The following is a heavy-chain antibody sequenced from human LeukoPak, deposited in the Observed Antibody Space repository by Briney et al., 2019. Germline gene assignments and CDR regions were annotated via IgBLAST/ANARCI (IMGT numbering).Heavy chain of an antibody. Sequence: ASVKVSCKASGYTFTTYYVHWVRQAPGQGLEWMGTINPSGGSATYAQKFQGRVTMTRDTSTSTVYMELSSLRSEDTAVYYCARNRNIRGPREAFDYWGQGTLVTVSS. J-gene: IGHJ4*02. D-gene: IGHD3-10*01. CDR3: ARNRNIRGPREAFDY. V-gene: IGHV1-46*01. CDR2: INPSGGSA. CDR1: GYTFTTYY.